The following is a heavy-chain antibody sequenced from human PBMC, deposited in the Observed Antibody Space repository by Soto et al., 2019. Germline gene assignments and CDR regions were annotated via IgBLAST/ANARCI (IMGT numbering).Heavy chain of an antibody. D-gene: IGHD1-26*01. J-gene: IGHJ2*01. CDR3: ARRATTSAGYFDL. Sequence: GGSLRLSCAASGFTFSSYWMSCVRQAPGKGLEWVANIKQDGSEKNYKDSVKGRLTISRDNAKNSLSLQMNSLRAEDTAVYYCARRATTSAGYFDLWGRGTLVTVSS. V-gene: IGHV3-7*01. CDR2: IKQDGSEK. CDR1: GFTFSSYW.